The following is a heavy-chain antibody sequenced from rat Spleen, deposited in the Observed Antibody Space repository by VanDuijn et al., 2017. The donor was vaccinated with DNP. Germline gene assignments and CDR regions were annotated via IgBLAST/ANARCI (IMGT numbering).Heavy chain of an antibody. D-gene: IGHD3-3*01. Sequence: EVQLVESGGGVVQPGNSLKLSCAASGFTVSDYAMAWVRQAPKKGLECVATITYDGSRTYFRDTVKGRFTISRDNARSTLYLQMDNLRSEDTATYYCARQPYSAPFDYWGQGVMVTVSS. CDR2: ITYDGSRT. J-gene: IGHJ2*01. V-gene: IGHV5-17*01. CDR1: GFTVSDYA. CDR3: ARQPYSAPFDY.